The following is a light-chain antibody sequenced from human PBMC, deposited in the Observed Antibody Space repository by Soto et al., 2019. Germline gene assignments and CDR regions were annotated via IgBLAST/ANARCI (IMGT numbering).Light chain of an antibody. CDR2: AAS. J-gene: IGKJ1*01. V-gene: IGKV1-27*01. CDR3: QKYNGAPRT. CDR1: QGISNY. Sequence: DIQMTQSPSSLSASVGDRVTITCRANQGISNYLAWYQQNPGKAPKLLIYAASTLQSGVPSRFSGSGFGTDFTLTISSLQPEDVATYYCQKYNGAPRTFGQGTKVEIK.